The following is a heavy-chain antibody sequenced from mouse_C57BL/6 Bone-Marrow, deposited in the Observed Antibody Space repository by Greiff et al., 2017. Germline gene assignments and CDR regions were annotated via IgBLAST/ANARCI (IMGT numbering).Heavy chain of an antibody. D-gene: IGHD2-5*01. V-gene: IGHV14-1*01. J-gene: IGHJ3*01. CDR3: TTDYSILWFAY. CDR1: GFNIKDYY. CDR2: IDPEDGET. Sequence: VQLKESGAELVRPGASVKLSCTASGFNIKDYYMHWVKQRPEQGLEWIGRIDPEDGETEYAPKFQGKATMTAKPSSNTAYLQLSSLTSEDTAVYYCTTDYSILWFAYWGQGTLVTVSA.